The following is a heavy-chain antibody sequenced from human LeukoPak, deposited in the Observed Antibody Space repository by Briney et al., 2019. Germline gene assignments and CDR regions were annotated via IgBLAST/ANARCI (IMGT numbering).Heavy chain of an antibody. D-gene: IGHD6-19*01. CDR3: ARDEDSSGWYDY. J-gene: IGHJ4*02. CDR1: GFSFSSYW. CDR2: IKEDGSEK. Sequence: GGSLRLSCEASGFSFSSYWMSWVRQAPGKGLEWVANIKEDGSEKYYVDSVRGRFTISRDNAKNSLYLQMNSLRAEDTAVYYCARDEDSSGWYDYWGQGTLVTVSS. V-gene: IGHV3-7*01.